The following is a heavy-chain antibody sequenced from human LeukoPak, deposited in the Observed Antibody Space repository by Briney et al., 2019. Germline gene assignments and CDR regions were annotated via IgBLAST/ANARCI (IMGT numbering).Heavy chain of an antibody. CDR3: VKSATAMVTYRNYFDY. CDR1: GFTFDDYA. J-gene: IGHJ4*02. V-gene: IGHV3-9*03. D-gene: IGHD5-18*01. CDR2: ISWNSGSI. Sequence: PGRSLRLSCAASGFTFDDYAMHWVRQAPGKGLEWVSGISWNSGSIGYADSVKGRFTISRDNAKNSLYLHMNSLRAEDMALYYCVKSATAMVTYRNYFDYWGQGTLVTVSS.